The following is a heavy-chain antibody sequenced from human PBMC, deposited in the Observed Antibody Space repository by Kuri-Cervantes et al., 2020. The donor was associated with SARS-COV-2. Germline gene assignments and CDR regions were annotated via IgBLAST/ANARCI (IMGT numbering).Heavy chain of an antibody. J-gene: IGHJ4*02. CDR2: ISFDGSNK. CDR1: RFTFSHYG. D-gene: IGHD1-26*01. Sequence: GGSLRLSCAASRFTFSHYGVHWVRQAPGKGLEWVAVISFDGSNKYYGDSVKGRFTISRDNSKNMLYLQMDSLRADDTAVYYWAREKLYSGSHIDYWGQGTLVTVSS. CDR3: AREKLYSGSHIDY. V-gene: IGHV3-30-3*01.